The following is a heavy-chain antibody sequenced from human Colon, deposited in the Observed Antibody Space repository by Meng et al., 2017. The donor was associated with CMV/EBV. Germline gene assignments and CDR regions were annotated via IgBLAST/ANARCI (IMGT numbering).Heavy chain of an antibody. Sequence: VQWAQYGGVVKMPGASANVSCKAAGYSFTGYYMHWVRRPPGQGLEWMGWMDPTTGRTDYAQKFQGTVTMTRDTSISTSYLELSSLTSDDTAVYYCASHSSYVWGSHHWGQGTLVTVSS. CDR1: GYSFTGYY. CDR3: ASHSSYVWGSHH. D-gene: IGHD3-16*01. V-gene: IGHV1-2*02. CDR2: MDPTTGRT. J-gene: IGHJ1*01.